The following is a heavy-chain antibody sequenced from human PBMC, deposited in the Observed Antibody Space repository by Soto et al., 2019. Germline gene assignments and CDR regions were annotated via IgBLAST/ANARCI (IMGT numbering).Heavy chain of an antibody. J-gene: IGHJ4*02. V-gene: IGHV3-23*01. D-gene: IGHD1-20*01. CDR1: GFTSSNYV. CDR3: AKAITGTTLFDY. CDR2: ISTGGST. Sequence: PGGSLRLSCAASGFTSSNYVVSWVRQAPGKGLEWVSSISTGGSTYYADSVKDRFTVSRDNSKNTLYLQMNSLRPEDTAVYYCAKAITGTTLFDYWGQGTLVTVSS.